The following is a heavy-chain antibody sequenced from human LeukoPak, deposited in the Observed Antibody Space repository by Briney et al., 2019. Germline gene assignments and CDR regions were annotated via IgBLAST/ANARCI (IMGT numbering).Heavy chain of an antibody. V-gene: IGHV3-20*04. D-gene: IGHD5-12*01. CDR3: AIDPYSGYDLQAFDH. CDR1: GFTFDDYG. J-gene: IGHJ4*02. Sequence: PAGSLRLSCAASGFTFDDYGMSWVRQAPGKGLEWISGINRSGGTTDYADSVKGRFTISRDNAKNSLYLQMNSPRVEDTAGHYCAIDPYSGYDLQAFDHWGQGTLVTVSS. CDR2: INRSGGTT.